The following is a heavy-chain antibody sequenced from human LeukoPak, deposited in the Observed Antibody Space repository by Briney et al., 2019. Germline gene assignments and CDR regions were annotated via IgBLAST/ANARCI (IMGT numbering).Heavy chain of an antibody. Sequence: GGSLRLSCAASGFTFSTHGMQWVHQAPGKGLEWVAVIWSDGINKYYAESVKGRFTISRDNSKNTLYLQMNSLRAEDTAVYYCARDFENYFDYWGQGALVTVSS. CDR3: ARDFENYFDY. J-gene: IGHJ4*02. D-gene: IGHD3-9*01. V-gene: IGHV3-33*01. CDR2: IWSDGINK. CDR1: GFTFSTHG.